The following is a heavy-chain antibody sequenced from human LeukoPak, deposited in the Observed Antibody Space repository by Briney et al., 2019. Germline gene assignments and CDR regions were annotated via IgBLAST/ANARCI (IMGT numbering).Heavy chain of an antibody. D-gene: IGHD3-10*01. Sequence: GGSLRLSCAASGFPFSINAMSWGRQAPGEGLEWVSGISGTVGGTFYAHSVKGRCSISRDDSINTLYLQMSSLRAEDTAVYYCARFRGSGSPNLSYFDYWGQGSLVTVSS. CDR1: GFPFSINA. CDR2: ISGTVGGT. V-gene: IGHV3-23*01. CDR3: ARFRGSGSPNLSYFDY. J-gene: IGHJ4*02.